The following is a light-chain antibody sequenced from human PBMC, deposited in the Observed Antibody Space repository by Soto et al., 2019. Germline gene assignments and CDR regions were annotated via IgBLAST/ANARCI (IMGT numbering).Light chain of an antibody. J-gene: IGKJ4*01. CDR2: WGS. Sequence: DSFMTQSPYSLAASLGERATINCKSSPSVVYTNNKNYLAWYQQKPGQPPKLLIYWGSTRESGVPDRFSGSGSGTDFTLTISSMQAEDVAVYYCQQYYNTPLTFGGGTKVDIK. V-gene: IGKV4-1*01. CDR1: PSVVYTNNKNY. CDR3: QQYYNTPLT.